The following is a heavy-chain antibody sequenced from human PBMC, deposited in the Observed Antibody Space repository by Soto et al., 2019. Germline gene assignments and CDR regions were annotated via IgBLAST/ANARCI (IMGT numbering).Heavy chain of an antibody. D-gene: IGHD2-15*01. CDR3: ARDASGGYCDY. Sequence: QVQLRESGPGLVKPSETLSLTCTVSRGSTSSYSWSWIRQTAGKGLEWMGRIYTSGNTNYNPTLRNRVTMSVYTSKNQCSLRLSSVTAADTAVYYCARDASGGYCDYWGQVTLVTVSS. CDR1: RGSTSSYS. CDR2: IYTSGNT. J-gene: IGHJ4*02. V-gene: IGHV4-4*07.